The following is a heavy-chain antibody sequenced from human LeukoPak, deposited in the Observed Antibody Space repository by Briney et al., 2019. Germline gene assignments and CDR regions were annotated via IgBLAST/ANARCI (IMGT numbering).Heavy chain of an antibody. Sequence: PEGSLRLSCAASGFTFSSYVMSWVRQAPGKGLEWVSAISGSGGSTYYADSVKGRFTISRDNSKNTLYLQMNSLRAEDTAVYYCAHSEGYSSSWYPYYFDYWGQGTLVTVSS. J-gene: IGHJ4*02. CDR3: AHSEGYSSSWYPYYFDY. D-gene: IGHD6-13*01. V-gene: IGHV3-23*01. CDR1: GFTFSSYV. CDR2: ISGSGGST.